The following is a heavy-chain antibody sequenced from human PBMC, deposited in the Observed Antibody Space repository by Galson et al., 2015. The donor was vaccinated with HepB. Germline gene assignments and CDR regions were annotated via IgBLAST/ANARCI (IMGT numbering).Heavy chain of an antibody. CDR2: IIPIFGKA. CDR3: ARDVRGVAH. V-gene: IGHV1-69*01. Sequence: SCKASGGTFSSYAISWVRQAPGQGLEWMGGIIPIFGKANYAQKFQGRVSTTEDEYTSTAYMELSSLRSEDTAVYYCARDVRGVAHWGQGTLVTVSS. CDR1: GGTFSSYA. J-gene: IGHJ4*02. D-gene: IGHD3-10*01.